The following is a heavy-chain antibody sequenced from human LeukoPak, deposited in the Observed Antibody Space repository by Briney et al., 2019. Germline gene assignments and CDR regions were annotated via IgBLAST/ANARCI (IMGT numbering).Heavy chain of an antibody. CDR3: ARDLEDIVVVPAALYYFDY. V-gene: IGHV1-46*01. Sequence: ASVKVSCKASGYTITGYYMHWVRQAPGQGLEWMGIINPSGGSTSYAQKFQGRVTMTRDTSTSTVYMELSSLRSEDTAVYYCARDLEDIVVVPAALYYFDYWGQGTLVTVSS. CDR1: GYTITGYY. CDR2: INPSGGST. J-gene: IGHJ4*02. D-gene: IGHD2-2*01.